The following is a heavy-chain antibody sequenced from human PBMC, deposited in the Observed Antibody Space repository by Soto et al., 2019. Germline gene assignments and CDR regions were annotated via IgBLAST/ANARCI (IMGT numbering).Heavy chain of an antibody. CDR2: IYYSGST. CDR3: AREGYCSGGSCYSNLGDAFDI. Sequence: PSETLSLTCTVSGGSISSYYWSWIRQPPGKGLEWIGYIYYSGSTNYNPSLKSRVTISVDTSKNQFSLKLSSVTAADTAVYYCAREGYCSGGSCYSNLGDAFDIWGQGTMVTVSS. D-gene: IGHD2-15*01. V-gene: IGHV4-59*01. CDR1: GGSISSYY. J-gene: IGHJ3*02.